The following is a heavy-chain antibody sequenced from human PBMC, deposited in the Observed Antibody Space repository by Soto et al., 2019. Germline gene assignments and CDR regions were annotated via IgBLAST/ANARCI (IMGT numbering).Heavy chain of an antibody. CDR3: AGGDYYGSGSSSYGMDV. Sequence: PSETLSLTCTVSGGSISSYYWSWIRQPPGKGLEWIGYIYYSGSTNYNPSLKSRVTISVDTSKNQFSLKLSSVTAADTAVYYCAGGDYYGSGSSSYGMDVWGQGTTVT. D-gene: IGHD3-10*01. CDR1: GGSISSYY. CDR2: IYYSGST. J-gene: IGHJ6*02. V-gene: IGHV4-59*01.